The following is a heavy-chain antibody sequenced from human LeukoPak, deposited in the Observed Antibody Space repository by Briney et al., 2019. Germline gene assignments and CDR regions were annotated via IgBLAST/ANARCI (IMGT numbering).Heavy chain of an antibody. J-gene: IGHJ6*02. CDR3: ASDRVVVPAAMQDYYYYGMDV. CDR2: ISAYNGNT. CDR1: GYTFTSYG. V-gene: IGHV1-18*01. D-gene: IGHD2-2*01. Sequence: ASVNVSCKASGYTFTSYGISWVRQAPGQGLEWMGWISAYNGNTNYAQKLQGRVTMTTDTSTSTAYMELRSLRSDDTAVYYCASDRVVVPAAMQDYYYYGMDVWGQGTTVTVSS.